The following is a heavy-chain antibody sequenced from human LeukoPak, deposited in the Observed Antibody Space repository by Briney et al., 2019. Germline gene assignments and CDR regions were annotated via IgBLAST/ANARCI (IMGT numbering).Heavy chain of an antibody. D-gene: IGHD1-26*01. CDR1: AFIFSGHW. CDR2: IKEDGSER. J-gene: IGHJ3*02. V-gene: IGHV3-7*03. CDR3: ARDPRSGSYGVAFDI. Sequence: GGSLRLSCEGSAFIFSGHWMNWVRQTPGKGLEWVASIKEDGSERQYVDSVKGRFSISRDNTKGSLFLQLNSLRAEDTAVYYCARDPRSGSYGVAFDIWGQGTMVTVSS.